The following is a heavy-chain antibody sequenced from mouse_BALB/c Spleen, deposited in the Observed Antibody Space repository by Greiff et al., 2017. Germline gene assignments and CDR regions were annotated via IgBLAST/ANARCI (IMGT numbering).Heavy chain of an antibody. V-gene: IGHV5-9*03. CDR1: GFTFSSYT. J-gene: IGHJ3*01. Sequence: EVQRVESGGGLVKPGGSLKLSCAASGFTFSSYTMSWVRQTPEKRLEWVATISSGGGNTYYPDSVKGRFTISRDNAKNNLYLQMSSLRSEDTALYYCARWGYDYDGPWFAYWGQGTLVTVSA. CDR2: ISSGGGNT. D-gene: IGHD2-4*01. CDR3: ARWGYDYDGPWFAY.